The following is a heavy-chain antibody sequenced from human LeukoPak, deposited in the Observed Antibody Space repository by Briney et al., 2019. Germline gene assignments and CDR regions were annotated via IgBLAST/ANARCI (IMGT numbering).Heavy chain of an antibody. J-gene: IGHJ6*02. D-gene: IGHD2-21*02. CDR2: IYYSGST. Sequence: SETLSLTCTVSGGSISSSSYSWGWIRQPPGKGLEWIGSIYYSGSTYYNPSLKSRVTISVDTSKNQFSLKLSSVTAADTAVYYCAGTKRAYCGGDCYSGYYYGMDVWGQGTTVTVSS. V-gene: IGHV4-39*01. CDR3: AGTKRAYCGGDCYSGYYYGMDV. CDR1: GGSISSSSYS.